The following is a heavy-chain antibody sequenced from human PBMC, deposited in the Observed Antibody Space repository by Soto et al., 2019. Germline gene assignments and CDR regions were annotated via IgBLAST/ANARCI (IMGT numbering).Heavy chain of an antibody. CDR1: GFTFSDFA. Sequence: EVQLLESGGDLVQAGGSLRLSCAASGFTFSDFAMMWVRQAPGQGPECVSAISAGGVATYYADSVMGRFTISRDNSRNTLYLQMNSLRGEDTAVYYCAKRLTSGDECFWGRGTLVTVSS. CDR3: AKRLTSGDECF. D-gene: IGHD2-21*02. J-gene: IGHJ4*02. CDR2: ISAGGVAT. V-gene: IGHV3-23*01.